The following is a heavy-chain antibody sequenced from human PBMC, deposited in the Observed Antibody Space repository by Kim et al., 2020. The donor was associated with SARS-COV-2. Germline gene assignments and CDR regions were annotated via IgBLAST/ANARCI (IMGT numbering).Heavy chain of an antibody. Sequence: GGSLRLSCAASGFTFDDYAMHWVRQAPGKGLEWVSLISWDGGSTYYADSVKGRFTISRDNSKNSLYLQMNSLRAEDTALYYCAKDTGYGLYWYFDLWGRGTLVTVSS. CDR1: GFTFDDYA. CDR2: ISWDGGST. J-gene: IGHJ2*01. CDR3: AKDTGYGLYWYFDL. V-gene: IGHV3-43D*03. D-gene: IGHD5-18*01.